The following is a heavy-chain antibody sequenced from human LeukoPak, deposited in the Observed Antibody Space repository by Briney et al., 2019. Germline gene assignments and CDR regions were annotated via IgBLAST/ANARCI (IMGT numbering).Heavy chain of an antibody. J-gene: IGHJ4*02. CDR3: ARLGVVVAAPFDY. CDR2: IYYSGST. D-gene: IGHD2-15*01. CDR1: GGSISRSSYY. Sequence: SETLSLTCTVSGGSISRSSYYWGWIRQPPGKGLGWIGSIYYSGSTYYNPSLKSRVTISVDTSKNQFSLKLSSVTAADTAVYYCARLGVVVAAPFDYWGQGTLVTVSS. V-gene: IGHV4-39*01.